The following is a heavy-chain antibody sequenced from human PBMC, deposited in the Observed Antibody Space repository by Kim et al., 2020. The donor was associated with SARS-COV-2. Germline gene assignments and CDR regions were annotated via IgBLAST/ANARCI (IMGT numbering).Heavy chain of an antibody. V-gene: IGHV3-48*03. CDR3: ARDDYVWGGYRYGSYNWVGP. CDR1: GFTFSSYE. Sequence: GGSLRLSCAASGFTFSSYEMNWVRQAPGKGLEWVSYISSSGSTIYYADSVKGRFTISRDKAKNSLYLQMNSPRAEDTAVYYCARDDYVWGGYRYGSYNWVGPWGQGTLVTVPS. CDR2: ISSSGSTI. J-gene: IGHJ5*02. D-gene: IGHD3-16*02.